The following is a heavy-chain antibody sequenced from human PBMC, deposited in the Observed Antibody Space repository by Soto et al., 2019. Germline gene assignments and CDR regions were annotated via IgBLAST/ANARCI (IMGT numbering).Heavy chain of an antibody. V-gene: IGHV4-38-2*02. CDR2: IYHSGST. Sequence: PSETVSLTCAVSGYPISSGYYWVWIRQPPGKGLEWIGSIYHSGSTYYKPCLRSRVTISVDTSRNQFSVNRSSVTAADTAVYYCARDRGDYYGSGSYQNLYYSGMDVWGQGTTVTVS. CDR3: ARDRGDYYGSGSYQNLYYSGMDV. CDR1: GYPISSGYY. D-gene: IGHD3-10*01. J-gene: IGHJ6*02.